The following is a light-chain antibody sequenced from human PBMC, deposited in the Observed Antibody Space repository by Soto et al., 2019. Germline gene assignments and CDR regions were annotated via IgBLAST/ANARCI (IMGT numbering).Light chain of an antibody. CDR1: SSDVGGYNY. CDR3: SSYTSSGTVV. Sequence: QSALTQPASVSGAPGQSITISCTGTSSDVGGYNYVAWYQQYPGKSPKIIIYDVSTRPSGVSNRFSGSKSANTASLTVSGLQAEDEADYYCSSYTSSGTVVFGGGTQLTVL. J-gene: IGLJ2*01. V-gene: IGLV2-14*03. CDR2: DVS.